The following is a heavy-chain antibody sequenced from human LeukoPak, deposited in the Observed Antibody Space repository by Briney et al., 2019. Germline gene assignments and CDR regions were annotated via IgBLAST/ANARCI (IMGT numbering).Heavy chain of an antibody. CDR3: ATGLLGGTWYYGAMDV. Sequence: ASVKVSCRAPGYTLSKLSIHWVRQPSGKGLEWMGAFDPEDGETIYAQEFQGRATMTADTSTDTAYIDLTSLTSEDTALYYCATGLLGGTWYYGAMDVWGQGTTVTVSS. CDR2: FDPEDGET. D-gene: IGHD3-10*01. V-gene: IGHV1-24*01. CDR1: GYTLSKLS. J-gene: IGHJ6*02.